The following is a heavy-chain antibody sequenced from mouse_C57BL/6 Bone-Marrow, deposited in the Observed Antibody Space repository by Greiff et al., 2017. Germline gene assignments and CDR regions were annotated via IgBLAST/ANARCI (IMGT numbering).Heavy chain of an antibody. CDR1: GYAFTNYL. CDR2: INPGSGGT. D-gene: IGHD2-5*01. CDR3: ARSDVRYYSNY. V-gene: IGHV1-54*01. J-gene: IGHJ3*01. Sequence: QVHVKQSGAELVRPGTSVKVSCKASGYAFTNYLIGWVKQRPGQGIEWIGVINPGSGGTNYNEKFKGKATLTADKSSSTAYMQLSSLTSEDSAVYFCARSDVRYYSNYWGQGTLVTVSA.